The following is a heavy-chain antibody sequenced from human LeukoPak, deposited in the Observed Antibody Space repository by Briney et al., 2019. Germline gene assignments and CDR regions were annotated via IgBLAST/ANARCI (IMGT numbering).Heavy chain of an antibody. CDR2: IIPIFGTA. V-gene: IGHV1-69*05. CDR1: GGTFSSYA. D-gene: IGHD2-15*01. CDR3: ASCRGRYYYYYMDV. J-gene: IGHJ6*03. Sequence: ASVTVSCKASGGTFSSYAISWVRQAPGQGLEWMGGIIPIFGTANYAQKFQGRVTITTDESTSTAYMELSSLRSEDTAVYYCASCRGRYYYYYMDVWGKGTTVTVCS.